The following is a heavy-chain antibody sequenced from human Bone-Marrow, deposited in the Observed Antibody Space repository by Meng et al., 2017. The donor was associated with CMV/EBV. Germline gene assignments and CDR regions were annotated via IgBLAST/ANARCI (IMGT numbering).Heavy chain of an antibody. CDR3: ARLSMSGMDV. D-gene: IGHD2-21*01. Sequence: GSLRLSCTVSGGSISSSSYYWGWIRQPPGKGLEWIGSIYYSGSTYYNPSLKSRVTISVDTSKNQFSLKLSSVAAADTAVYYCARLSMSGMDVWGRGTTVTVSS. J-gene: IGHJ6*02. V-gene: IGHV4-39*07. CDR1: GGSISSSSYY. CDR2: IYYSGST.